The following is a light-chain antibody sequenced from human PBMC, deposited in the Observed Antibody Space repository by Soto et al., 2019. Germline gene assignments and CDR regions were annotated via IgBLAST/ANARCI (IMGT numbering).Light chain of an antibody. J-gene: IGLJ2*01. Sequence: QPVLTQSPSASASLGASVKLTCTLSSGHSNYAIAWHQQQSEKGPRYLMKLNSDGSHSKGDVLPDRFSGSSSGAERYLTISSLQSEDEADYYCQTWGSGIVVFGGGTKLTVL. CDR1: SGHSNYA. CDR3: QTWGSGIVV. CDR2: LNSDGSH. V-gene: IGLV4-69*01.